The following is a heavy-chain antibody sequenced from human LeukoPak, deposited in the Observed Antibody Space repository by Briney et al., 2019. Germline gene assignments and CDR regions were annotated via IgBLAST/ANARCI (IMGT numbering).Heavy chain of an antibody. V-gene: IGHV4-39*07. Sequence: PSETLSLTCTVSGGSISSSSYYWGWIRQPPGKGLEWIGSIYYSGSTYYNPSLKSRVTISVDTSKNQFSLKLSSVTAADTAVYYCASEGRNYDFWSGYRLGAFDIWGQGTMVTVSS. J-gene: IGHJ3*02. CDR3: ASEGRNYDFWSGYRLGAFDI. CDR2: IYYSGST. CDR1: GGSISSSSYY. D-gene: IGHD3-3*01.